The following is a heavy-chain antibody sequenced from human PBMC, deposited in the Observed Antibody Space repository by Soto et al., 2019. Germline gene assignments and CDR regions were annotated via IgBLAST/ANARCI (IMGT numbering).Heavy chain of an antibody. CDR1: GSTFSKRS. D-gene: IGHD3-22*01. V-gene: IGHV1-69*01. J-gene: IGHJ4*02. CDR2: ITPAFGTT. Sequence: QVHLVQSGAEVKKPGSSVKISCRASGSTFSKRSITWVRQAPGQGFEWMGGITPAFGTTNFARMFQGRLTITADEPTTXXXXXXXXXXXXXXXXXXXXXXXXXXTYRGFIGPLDFWGQGTLVTVSS. CDR3: XXXXXXXTYRGFIGPLDF.